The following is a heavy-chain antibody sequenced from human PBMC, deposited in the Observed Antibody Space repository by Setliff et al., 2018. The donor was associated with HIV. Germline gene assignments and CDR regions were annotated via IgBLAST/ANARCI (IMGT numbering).Heavy chain of an antibody. D-gene: IGHD6-19*01. CDR3: ARSLLPSITVAGTIGY. J-gene: IGHJ4*02. CDR1: GGSISSGTYF. CDR2: IHTSGNA. V-gene: IGHV4-61*09. Sequence: PSETLSLTCTVSGGSISSGTYFRSWIRQPAGKGLEWIGHIHTSGNANYNPSLNSRVTISVDTSKNHFSLKLSSVTAADTAVYYCARSLLPSITVAGTIGYWGQGSLVTVSS.